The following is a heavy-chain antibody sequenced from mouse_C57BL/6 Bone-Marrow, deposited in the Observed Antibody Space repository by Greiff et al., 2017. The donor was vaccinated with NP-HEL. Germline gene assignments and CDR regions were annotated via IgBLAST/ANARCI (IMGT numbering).Heavy chain of an antibody. CDR2: IDPSDSYT. J-gene: IGHJ3*01. CDR3: ARHDGYPAWFAY. V-gene: IGHV1-69*01. CDR1: GYTFTSSW. D-gene: IGHD2-3*01. Sequence: QVQLQQPGAELVMPGASVKLSCKASGYTFTSSWMHWVKQRPGQGLEWIGEIDPSDSYTNYNQKFKGKSTLTVDKSSSTAYMQLSSLTSEDSAVYYCARHDGYPAWFAYWGQGTLVTVSA.